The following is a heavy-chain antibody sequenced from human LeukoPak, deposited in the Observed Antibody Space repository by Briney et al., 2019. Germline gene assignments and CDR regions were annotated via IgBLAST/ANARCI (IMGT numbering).Heavy chain of an antibody. D-gene: IGHD6-13*01. V-gene: IGHV3-23*01. CDR3: AKDRAAGTYWYFDL. CDR1: GFTFRSYG. CDR2: IRTSGSST. J-gene: IGHJ2*01. Sequence: GRSLRLSCAVSGFTFRSYGMSWVRQAPGKGLEWVSAIRTSGSSTYADSVKGHFTISRDNSNNTLYLQMSALRAEDTAVYYCAKDRAAGTYWYFDLWGRGTLVTVSS.